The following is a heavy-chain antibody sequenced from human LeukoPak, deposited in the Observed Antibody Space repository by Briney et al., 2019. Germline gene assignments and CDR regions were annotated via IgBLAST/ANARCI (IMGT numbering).Heavy chain of an antibody. CDR2: INGSGGST. D-gene: IGHD3-22*01. V-gene: IGHV3-23*01. J-gene: IGHJ3*02. CDR3: TYYYDSSGYYSFSQAFDI. CDR1: GFTFSSYA. Sequence: GGSLRLSCAASGFTFSSYAMSWVRQAPGKGLEWVSAINGSGGSTYYADSVKGRFTISRDNSKNTLYLQMNSLRAEDTAVYYCTYYYDSSGYYSFSQAFDIWGQGTMVTVSS.